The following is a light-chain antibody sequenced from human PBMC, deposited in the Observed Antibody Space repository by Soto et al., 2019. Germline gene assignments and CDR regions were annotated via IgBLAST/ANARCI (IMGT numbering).Light chain of an antibody. V-gene: IGLV2-14*03. CDR2: DVS. Sequence: QSALTQPASVSGSPGQSITISCTGSSSDVGGYNYVSWYQHHPGKAPKLMIYDVSNWPSGVSNRFSGSNSGNTASLTISGLQAEDEADYYCSSYTSSSTVVFGGGTKLTVL. CDR3: SSYTSSSTVV. J-gene: IGLJ2*01. CDR1: SSDVGGYNY.